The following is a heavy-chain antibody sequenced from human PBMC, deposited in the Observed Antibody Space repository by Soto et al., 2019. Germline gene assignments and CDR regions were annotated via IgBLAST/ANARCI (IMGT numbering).Heavy chain of an antibody. CDR3: AREPYYYDSVTYFDY. Sequence: GASVKVSCKASGGTFSSYAISWVLQAPGQGLEWMGGIIPIFGTADYAQKFQGRVTITADKSTSTAYMELSSLRSEDTAVYYCAREPYYYDSVTYFDYWGQGTLVTVSS. CDR2: IIPIFGTA. J-gene: IGHJ4*02. V-gene: IGHV1-69*06. CDR1: GGTFSSYA. D-gene: IGHD3-22*01.